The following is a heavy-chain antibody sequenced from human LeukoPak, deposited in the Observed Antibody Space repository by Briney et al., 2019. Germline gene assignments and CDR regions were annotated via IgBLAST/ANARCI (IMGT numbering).Heavy chain of an antibody. CDR1: GFTVSSNY. Sequence: GGSLRLSCAASGFTVSSNYMSWVRQAPGKGLEWVSVIYSGGSTYYADSVKGRFTISRDNSKNTLYLQMNSLRAEDTAVYYCARVVLGLRFGTLDYWGQGTLVTVSS. V-gene: IGHV3-66*01. CDR2: IYSGGST. CDR3: ARVVLGLRFGTLDY. D-gene: IGHD5-12*01. J-gene: IGHJ4*02.